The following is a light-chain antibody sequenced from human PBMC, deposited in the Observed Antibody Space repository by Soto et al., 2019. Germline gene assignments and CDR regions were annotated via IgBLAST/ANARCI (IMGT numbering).Light chain of an antibody. CDR2: GAS. J-gene: IGKJ5*01. Sequence: EIVVTQSPGTLSLSPGERATLSCRASQSLSSTYLAWYLHKPGQAPSLLIYGASSRATGTPDRFRGSGFGTAFSLPISRLEAEDFAVYYCQQYGNCLITFGQGKRLEI. CDR1: QSLSSTY. CDR3: QQYGNCLIT. V-gene: IGKV3-20*01.